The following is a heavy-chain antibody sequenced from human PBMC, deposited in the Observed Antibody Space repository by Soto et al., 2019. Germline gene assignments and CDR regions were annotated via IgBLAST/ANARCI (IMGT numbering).Heavy chain of an antibody. J-gene: IGHJ4*02. CDR1: GFTFSTYA. CDR3: ATGAGNFEY. V-gene: IGHV3-23*01. CDR2: ISGGGGST. D-gene: IGHD1-26*01. Sequence: EVQLLESGGGLVQPGGSLRLSCAASGFTFSTYAMSWVRQAPGKGLEWVSLISGGGGSTYYVDSLKGRFTISRGNSKNTLLLQMNSLRADDTAVYYCATGAGNFEYWGQGTLVIVSS.